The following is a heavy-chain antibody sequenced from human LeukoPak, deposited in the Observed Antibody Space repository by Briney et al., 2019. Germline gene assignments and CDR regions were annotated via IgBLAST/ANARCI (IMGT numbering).Heavy chain of an antibody. Sequence: ASETLSLTCTGSGGSISSYYWSWHRQPPGKGLEWIGYIYYSGSTNYNPSLKSRVTISVDTSKNQFSLKLSSVTAADTAVYYCARGGSIADAFDIWGQGTMVTVSS. V-gene: IGHV4-59*12. CDR3: ARGGSIADAFDI. CDR2: IYYSGST. J-gene: IGHJ3*02. CDR1: GGSISSYY.